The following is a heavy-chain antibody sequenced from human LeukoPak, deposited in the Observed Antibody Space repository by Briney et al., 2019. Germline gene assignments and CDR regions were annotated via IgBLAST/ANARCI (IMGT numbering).Heavy chain of an antibody. D-gene: IGHD3-10*01. V-gene: IGHV3-23*01. Sequence: GGSLRLSCAASGFTFTSYAMSWVRQAPGKGLEWVAGISGSGSSTYYADSVKGRFTISRDNSKNTLYLQMSGLRAEDTAVYYCARDVYGSGSFGYWGQGTLVTVSS. CDR3: ARDVYGSGSFGY. J-gene: IGHJ4*02. CDR1: GFTFTSYA. CDR2: ISGSGSST.